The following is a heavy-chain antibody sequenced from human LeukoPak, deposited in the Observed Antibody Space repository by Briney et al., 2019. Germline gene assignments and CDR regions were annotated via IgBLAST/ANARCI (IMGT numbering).Heavy chain of an antibody. Sequence: SVKVSCKASGGTFSSYTISWVRQAPGQGLEWMGRIIPILGMANYAQKFQGRVTITADKSTSTAYMELSSLRSEDTAVYYCARVGGYCSSTSCLQNWFDPWGQGTLVTVSS. CDR3: ARVGGYCSSTSCLQNWFDP. CDR1: GGTFSSYT. V-gene: IGHV1-69*02. D-gene: IGHD2-2*01. CDR2: IIPILGMA. J-gene: IGHJ5*02.